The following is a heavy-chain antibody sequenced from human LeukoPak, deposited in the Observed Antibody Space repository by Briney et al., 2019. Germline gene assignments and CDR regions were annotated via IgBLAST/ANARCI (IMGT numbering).Heavy chain of an antibody. Sequence: GSLRLSCAASGFTVSSNYMSWVRQAPGKGLEWVSVIYSGGSTYYADSVKGRFTISRDNSKNTLYLQMNSLRAEDTAVYYCASGGPYDYVWGAISPTSFAYWGQGTLVTVSS. CDR3: ASGGPYDYVWGAISPTSFAY. CDR2: IYSGGST. J-gene: IGHJ4*02. V-gene: IGHV3-66*01. D-gene: IGHD3-16*01. CDR1: GFTVSSNY.